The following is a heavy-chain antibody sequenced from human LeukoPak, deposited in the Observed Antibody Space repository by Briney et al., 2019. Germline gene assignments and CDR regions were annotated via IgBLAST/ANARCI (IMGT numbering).Heavy chain of an antibody. J-gene: IGHJ4*02. D-gene: IGHD5-18*01. CDR3: AKDRRDTAAVLDY. Sequence: GGSLRLSCAASGFTFSSYWMHWVRQAPGKGLVWVSRINSDGSSTSYADSVKGRFTISRDNSKNTLYLQMNSLRAEDTAVYYCAKDRRDTAAVLDYWGQGTLVTVSS. V-gene: IGHV3-74*01. CDR2: INSDGSST. CDR1: GFTFSSYW.